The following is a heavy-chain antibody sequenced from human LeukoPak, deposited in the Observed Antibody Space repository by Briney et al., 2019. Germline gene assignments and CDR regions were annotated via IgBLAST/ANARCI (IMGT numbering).Heavy chain of an antibody. CDR3: ARDQRGFSYSKYYFDY. V-gene: IGHV3-33*01. CDR2: IWCDGTNK. D-gene: IGHD5-18*01. J-gene: IGHJ4*02. CDR1: GFSFSSYG. Sequence: PGRSLRLSCAASGFSFSSYGMHWVRQAPGKGLEWVAVIWCDGTNKYYADSVKGRFTISRDNSKNTLYLQMNSLRAEDTAVYYCARDQRGFSYSKYYFDYWGQGTLVTVSS.